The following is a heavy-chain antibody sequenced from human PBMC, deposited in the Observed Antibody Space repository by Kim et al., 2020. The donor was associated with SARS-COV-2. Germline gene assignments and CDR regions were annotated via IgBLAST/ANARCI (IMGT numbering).Heavy chain of an antibody. CDR3: AKDRKGYCSGGSCYYFDY. CDR2: ISWNSGSI. CDR1: GFTFDDYA. V-gene: IGHV3-9*01. D-gene: IGHD2-15*01. Sequence: GGSLRLSCAASGFTFDDYAMHWVRQAPGKGLEWVSGISWNSGSIGYADSVKGRFTISRDNAKNSLYLQMNSLRAEDTALYYCAKDRKGYCSGGSCYYFDYWGQGTLVTVSS. J-gene: IGHJ4*02.